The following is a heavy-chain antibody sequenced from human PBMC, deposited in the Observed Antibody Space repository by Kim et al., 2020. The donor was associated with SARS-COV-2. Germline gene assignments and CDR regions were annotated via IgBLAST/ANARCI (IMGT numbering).Heavy chain of an antibody. J-gene: IGHJ6*02. CDR3: ARYLAVVTYRGRYYGMDV. CDR1: GFTFSSYE. D-gene: IGHD2-21*02. Sequence: GGSLRLSCAASGFTFSSYEMNWVRQAPGKGLEWVSYISSSGSTIYYADSVKGRFTISRDNAKNSLYLQMNSLRAEDTAVYYCARYLAVVTYRGRYYGMDVWGQGTTVTVSS. V-gene: IGHV3-48*03. CDR2: ISSSGSTI.